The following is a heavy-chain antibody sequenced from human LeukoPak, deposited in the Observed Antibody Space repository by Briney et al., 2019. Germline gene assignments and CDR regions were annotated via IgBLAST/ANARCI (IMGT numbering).Heavy chain of an antibody. CDR2: IWYDGSNE. Sequence: GGSLRLSCAASGFIFSNYGMHWVRQAPGKGLEWVAVIWYDGSNEYYADSVKGRFTISRDNSKNTLYLQMNSLRAEDTAVYYCARDGNTAAMDVWGQGTTDTVSS. CDR3: ARDGNTAAMDV. D-gene: IGHD5-18*01. J-gene: IGHJ6*02. CDR1: GFIFSNYG. V-gene: IGHV3-33*01.